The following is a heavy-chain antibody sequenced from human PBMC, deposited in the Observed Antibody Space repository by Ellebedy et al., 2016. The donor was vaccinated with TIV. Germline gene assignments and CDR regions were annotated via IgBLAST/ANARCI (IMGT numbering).Heavy chain of an antibody. Sequence: ASVKVSXXAAGYTFTGYYMHWVRQAPGQGLEWMGWINPNSGGTNYAQKFQGRVTMTRDTSISTAYMELSRLRSDDTAMYYCARVFATGVRHLPWWGQGTLVTVSS. D-gene: IGHD4-23*01. J-gene: IGHJ4*02. V-gene: IGHV1-2*02. CDR2: INPNSGGT. CDR3: ARVFATGVRHLPW. CDR1: GYTFTGYY.